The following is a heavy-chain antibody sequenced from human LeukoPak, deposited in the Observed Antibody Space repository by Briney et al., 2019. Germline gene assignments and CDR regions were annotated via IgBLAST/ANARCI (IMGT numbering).Heavy chain of an antibody. V-gene: IGHV1-18*01. Sequence: ASVKVSCKASRYTFTSYGISWVRQAPGQGLEWMGWISAYNGNTNYAQKLQGRVTMTTDTSTSTAYMELRSLRSDDTAVYYCARANGYDYIWGSYPDYCRQGTLVTVSS. CDR3: ARANGYDYIWGSYPDY. J-gene: IGHJ4*02. D-gene: IGHD3-16*02. CDR1: RYTFTSYG. CDR2: ISAYNGNT.